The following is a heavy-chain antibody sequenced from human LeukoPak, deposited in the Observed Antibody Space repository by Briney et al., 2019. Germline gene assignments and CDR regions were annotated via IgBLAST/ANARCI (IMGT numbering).Heavy chain of an antibody. CDR1: GGSISSYY. V-gene: IGHV4-4*07. Sequence: SETLSLTCTVSGGSISSYYWSWIRQPAGKGLEWIGRIETSGNTNYNPSLKSRVTISVDTSKNQFSLKLSSVTAADTAVYYCARGAYYYDSSGYFTFHIWGQGTMVTVSS. J-gene: IGHJ3*02. CDR2: IETSGNT. CDR3: ARGAYYYDSSGYFTFHI. D-gene: IGHD3-22*01.